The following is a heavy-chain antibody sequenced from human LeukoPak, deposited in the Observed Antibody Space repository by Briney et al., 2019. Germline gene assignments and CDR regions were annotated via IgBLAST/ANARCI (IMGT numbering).Heavy chain of an antibody. D-gene: IGHD5-18*01. CDR3: ARDGDVDTAMIFVDY. Sequence: ASVKVSCKASGYTFTSYYMHWVRQAPGQGLEWMGIINPSGGSTSYAQKFQGRVTMTRDTSTSTVYMELSSLRSEDTAVYYCARDGDVDTAMIFVDYWGQGTLVTVSS. V-gene: IGHV1-46*01. J-gene: IGHJ4*02. CDR1: GYTFTSYY. CDR2: INPSGGST.